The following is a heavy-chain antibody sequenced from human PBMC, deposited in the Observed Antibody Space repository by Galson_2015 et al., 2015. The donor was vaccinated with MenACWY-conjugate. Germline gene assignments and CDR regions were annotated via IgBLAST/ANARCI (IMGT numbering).Heavy chain of an antibody. D-gene: IGHD2-2*01. CDR2: IGTGGST. Sequence: SLRLSCAASGITFSSNAMNWVRQAPGKGLEWVSGIGTGGSTYYADSVKGRFTISRDNSKNMVYLQMNSLRAEDTAIYYCAKFKYSTSWSNTHGMDVWGQGTTVTVSS. V-gene: IGHV3-23*01. CDR3: AKFKYSTSWSNTHGMDV. J-gene: IGHJ6*02. CDR1: GITFSSNA.